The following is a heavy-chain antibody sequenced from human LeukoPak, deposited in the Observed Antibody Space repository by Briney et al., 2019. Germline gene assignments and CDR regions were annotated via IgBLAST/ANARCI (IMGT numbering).Heavy chain of an antibody. CDR2: ISGSSSYT. D-gene: IGHD6-19*01. CDR1: GFTFSDCY. Sequence: PGGSLRLSCAASGFTFSDCYMSWIRLVPGKGLEWVSYISGSSSYTNYADSVKGRFTISRDNANNSLYLQMNSLRAEDTAVYYCTRITVVAGNTYLADYWGQGTLVTVSS. CDR3: TRITVVAGNTYLADY. J-gene: IGHJ4*02. V-gene: IGHV3-11*03.